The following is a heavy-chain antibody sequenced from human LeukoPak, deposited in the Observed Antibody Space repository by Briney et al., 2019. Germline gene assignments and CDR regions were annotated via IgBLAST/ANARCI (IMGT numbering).Heavy chain of an antibody. CDR3: AGADYDILTGYYENEYYFDY. Sequence: SETLSLTCGVSGGSISSGGYSWSWIRQPPGKGLEWIGYIYYSGSTNYNPSLKSRVTISVDTSKNQFSLKLSSVTAADTVVYYCAGADYDILTGYYENEYYFDYWGQGTLVTVSS. V-gene: IGHV4-61*08. J-gene: IGHJ4*02. CDR1: GGSISSGGYS. CDR2: IYYSGST. D-gene: IGHD3-9*01.